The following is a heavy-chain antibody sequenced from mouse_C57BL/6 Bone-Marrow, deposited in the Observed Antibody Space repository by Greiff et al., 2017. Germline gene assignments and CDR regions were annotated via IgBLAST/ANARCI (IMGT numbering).Heavy chain of an antibody. CDR2: IFPGSGST. Sequence: QVQLQQSGPELVKPGASVKISCKASGYTFPDYYINWVKQRPGQGLEWIGWIFPGSGSTYYNEKFKGKATLTVDKSSSTAYMLLSSLTSEDSAVYFCAREGGLRGAWFAYWGQGTLVTVSA. CDR3: AREGGLRGAWFAY. D-gene: IGHD2-4*01. V-gene: IGHV1-75*01. J-gene: IGHJ3*01. CDR1: GYTFPDYY.